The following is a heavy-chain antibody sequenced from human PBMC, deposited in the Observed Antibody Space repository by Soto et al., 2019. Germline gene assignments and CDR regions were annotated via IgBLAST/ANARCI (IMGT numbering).Heavy chain of an antibody. J-gene: IGHJ5*02. Sequence: GASVKVSCKASGYTFTSYGISWVRQAPGQGLEWMGWISAYNGNTNYAQKLQGRVTMTTDTSTSTAYMELRSLRSDDTAVYYCARSGYDILTGYYGSDPWGQGTLVTVSS. V-gene: IGHV1-18*01. D-gene: IGHD3-9*01. CDR1: GYTFTSYG. CDR3: ARSGYDILTGYYGSDP. CDR2: ISAYNGNT.